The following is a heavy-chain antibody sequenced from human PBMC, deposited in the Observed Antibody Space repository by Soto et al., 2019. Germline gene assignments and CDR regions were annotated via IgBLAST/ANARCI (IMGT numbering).Heavy chain of an antibody. Sequence: PGGSLRLSCAASGFTFSSYGMHWARQAPGKGLEWVAVIWYDGSNKYYADSVKGRFTISRDNSKNTLYLQMNSLRAEDTAVYYCARNFYCSGGSCSGYNWFDPWGQGTLVTVSS. D-gene: IGHD2-15*01. CDR1: GFTFSSYG. CDR2: IWYDGSNK. CDR3: ARNFYCSGGSCSGYNWFDP. V-gene: IGHV3-33*01. J-gene: IGHJ5*02.